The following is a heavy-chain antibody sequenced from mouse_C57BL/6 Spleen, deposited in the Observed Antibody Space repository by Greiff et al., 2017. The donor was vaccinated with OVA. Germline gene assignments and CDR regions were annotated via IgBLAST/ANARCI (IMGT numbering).Heavy chain of an antibody. D-gene: IGHD2-1*01. V-gene: IGHV14-4*01. CDR2: IDPENGDT. Sequence: VQLQQSGAELVRPGASVKLSCTASGFNIKDDYMHWVKQRPEQGLEWIGWIDPENGDTEYASKFQGKATITADTSSNTAYLQLSSLTSEDTAVYYCTTYPGKGFAYWGQGTLVTVSA. CDR3: TTYPGKGFAY. J-gene: IGHJ3*01. CDR1: GFNIKDDY.